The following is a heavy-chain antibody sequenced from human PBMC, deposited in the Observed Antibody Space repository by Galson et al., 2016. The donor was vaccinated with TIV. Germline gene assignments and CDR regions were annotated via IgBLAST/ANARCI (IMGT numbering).Heavy chain of an antibody. CDR2: VDPEDGET. D-gene: IGHD1-26*01. CDR1: GYTFTDYY. CDR3: ATGVGAAKYYYSYYMDV. V-gene: IGHV1-69-2*01. Sequence: VKVSCKVSGYTFTDYYMHWVQQAPGKGLEWMGLVDPEDGETIYAEKSQGRVTITADTSTDTAYMELSSLRSEDTAVYYCATGVGAAKYYYSYYMDVWGKGTTVTVSS. J-gene: IGHJ6*03.